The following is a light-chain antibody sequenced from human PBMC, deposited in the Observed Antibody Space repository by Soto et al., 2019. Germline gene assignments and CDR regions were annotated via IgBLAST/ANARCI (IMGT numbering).Light chain of an antibody. CDR2: AAS. CDR1: QGIRED. Sequence: AIQMTQSPSSLSASVGDRVTITCRASQGIREDLGWYQQKPGEAPKLLIYAASSLQTGVPSRFSGSGSGTDFTLTISSLQPEDFATYYCLQDYSYPRTFGQGTQLEIK. J-gene: IGKJ2*01. CDR3: LQDYSYPRT. V-gene: IGKV1-6*01.